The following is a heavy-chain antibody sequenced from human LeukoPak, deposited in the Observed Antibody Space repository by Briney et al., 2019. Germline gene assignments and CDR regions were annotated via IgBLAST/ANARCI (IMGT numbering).Heavy chain of an antibody. J-gene: IGHJ4*02. V-gene: IGHV3-15*01. CDR3: TTDRCSSTSCRPTDY. CDR1: GFTFSNAW. Sequence: GGSLRLSCAASGFTFSNAWMSWVRQAPGKGLEWVGRIKSKTDGGTTDYAAPVKGRFTISRDDSKNTLYLQMNRLKTEDTAVYYCTTDRCSSTSCRPTDYWGQGTLVTVSS. D-gene: IGHD2-2*01. CDR2: IKSKTDGGTT.